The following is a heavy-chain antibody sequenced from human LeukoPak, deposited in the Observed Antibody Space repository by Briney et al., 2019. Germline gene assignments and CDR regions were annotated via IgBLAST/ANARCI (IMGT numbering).Heavy chain of an antibody. Sequence: SVKVSCKASGGTFSSYAISWVRQAPGQGLEWMGRIIPILGIANYAQKFQGRVTITADKSTSTAYMELSSLRSEDTAVYYCATPYYYDSSGYYTSYYYYYGMDVWGQGTTVTVSS. CDR3: ATPYYYDSSGYYTSYYYYYGMDV. J-gene: IGHJ6*02. V-gene: IGHV1-69*04. CDR1: GGTFSSYA. CDR2: IIPILGIA. D-gene: IGHD3-22*01.